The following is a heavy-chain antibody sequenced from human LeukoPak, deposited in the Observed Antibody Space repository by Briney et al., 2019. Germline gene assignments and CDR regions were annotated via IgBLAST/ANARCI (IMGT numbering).Heavy chain of an antibody. Sequence: PGGSLRLSCAASGFTFSSYEMNWVRQAPGKGLEWVSYISSSGSTIYYADSVEGRFTISRDNAKNSLYLQMNSLRAEDTAVYYCARDQGRRGVDYFDYWGQGTLVTVSS. CDR3: ARDQGRRGVDYFDY. CDR2: ISSSGSTI. V-gene: IGHV3-48*03. D-gene: IGHD1-1*01. CDR1: GFTFSSYE. J-gene: IGHJ4*02.